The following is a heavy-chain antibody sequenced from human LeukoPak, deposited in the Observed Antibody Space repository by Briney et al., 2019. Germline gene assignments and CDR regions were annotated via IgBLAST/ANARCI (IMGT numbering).Heavy chain of an antibody. J-gene: IGHJ4*02. Sequence: LPGGTLRLSCVASGLVFNIYGMSWVRQAPGKGLQWVSGISSKGGATYYADSVKGRFNISRDNSRNTVFLQMNSLRVDDTAVYYCVKRGKGEDSRFDYWGQGTPVTVAS. CDR2: ISSKGGAT. CDR1: GLVFNIYG. CDR3: VKRGKGEDSRFDY. V-gene: IGHV3-23*01. D-gene: IGHD2-21*01.